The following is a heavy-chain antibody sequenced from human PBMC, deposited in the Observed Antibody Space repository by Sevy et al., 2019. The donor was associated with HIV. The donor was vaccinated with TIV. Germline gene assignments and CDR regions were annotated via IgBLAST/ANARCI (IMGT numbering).Heavy chain of an antibody. V-gene: IGHV3-43*01. CDR1: GFTFDDYT. Sequence: GGSLRLSCAASGFTFDDYTMHWVRQAPGKGLEWVSLISWDGGSTYYADSVKGRFTISRDNSKNSLYLQMNSLRTEDTALYNCAKALASGRLDCSGGSCSPDYWGQGTLVTVSS. CDR3: AKALASGRLDCSGGSCSPDY. CDR2: ISWDGGST. J-gene: IGHJ4*02. D-gene: IGHD2-15*01.